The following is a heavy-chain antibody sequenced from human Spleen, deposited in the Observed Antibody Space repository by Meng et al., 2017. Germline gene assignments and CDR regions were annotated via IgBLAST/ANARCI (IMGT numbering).Heavy chain of an antibody. CDR3: ARDQTYDTSGYLGYYFDF. V-gene: IGHV4-38-2*02. CDR1: DYSISSGYY. D-gene: IGHD3-22*01. CDR2: IYHSGTT. J-gene: IGHJ4*02. Sequence: GSLRLSCTVSDYSISSGYYWGWIRQPPGKGLEWIGSIYHSGTTYYNPSLRSRLTISVDTSKNQFSLKLKSVTAADTAVYYCARDQTYDTSGYLGYYFDFWGQGTLVTVSS.